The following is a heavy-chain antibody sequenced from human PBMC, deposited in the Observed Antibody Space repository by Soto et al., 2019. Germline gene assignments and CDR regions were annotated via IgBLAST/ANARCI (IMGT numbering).Heavy chain of an antibody. J-gene: IGHJ5*02. CDR2: ISAYNGNT. CDR1: GYTFTSYG. V-gene: IGHV1-18*01. CDR3: ARDRYYYGSGSYYISWFDP. Sequence: ASVKVSCKASGYTFTSYGISWVRQAPGQGLEWMGWISAYNGNTNYAQKLQGRVTMTTDTSTSTAYMELRGLRSDDTAVYYCARDRYYYGSGSYYISWFDPWGQGTLVTVSS. D-gene: IGHD3-10*01.